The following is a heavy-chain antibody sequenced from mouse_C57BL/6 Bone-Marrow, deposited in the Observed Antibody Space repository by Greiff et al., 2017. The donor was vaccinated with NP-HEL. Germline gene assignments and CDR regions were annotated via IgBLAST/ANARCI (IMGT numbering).Heavy chain of an antibody. CDR3: ATQTAQATSDFDY. J-gene: IGHJ2*01. CDR2: IRNKANGYTT. CDR1: GFTFTDYY. V-gene: IGHV7-3*01. Sequence: EVQVVESGGGLVQPGGSLSLSCAASGFTFTDYYMSWVRQPPGKALEWLGFIRNKANGYTTEYSASVKGRFAISRDNSQSILYLQMNALRAEDSATYYCATQTAQATSDFDYWGQGTTLTVSS. D-gene: IGHD3-2*02.